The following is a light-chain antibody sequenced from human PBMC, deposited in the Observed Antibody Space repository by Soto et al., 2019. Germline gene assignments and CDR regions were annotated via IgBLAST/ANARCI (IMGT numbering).Light chain of an antibody. CDR3: QHGWYT. J-gene: IGKJ2*01. CDR2: GAS. V-gene: IGKV3-20*01. CDR1: PSVSSSY. Sequence: EIVLTQSPGTLSLSPGERATLSCRASPSVSSSYLAWYQQKPGQAPRLLIYGASSRATGIPDRFSGSGSGTDFTLTISGLEPQGVAEDDCQHGWYTFGQGPKLEIK.